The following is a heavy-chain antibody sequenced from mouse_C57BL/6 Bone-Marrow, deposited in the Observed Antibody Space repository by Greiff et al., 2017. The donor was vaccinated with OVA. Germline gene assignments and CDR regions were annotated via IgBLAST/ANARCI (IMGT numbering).Heavy chain of an antibody. CDR2: IYPGSGST. V-gene: IGHV1-55*01. CDR1: GYTFTSYW. D-gene: IGHD2-4*01. Sequence: VQLQQSGAELVKPGASVKMSCKASGYTFTSYWITWVKQRPGQGLEWIGDIYPGSGSTNYNEKFKGKATFTADTSSNTAYMQLSSLTTEDSAIYYCARWDYDSSFAYWGQGTLVTVSA. J-gene: IGHJ3*01. CDR3: ARWDYDSSFAY.